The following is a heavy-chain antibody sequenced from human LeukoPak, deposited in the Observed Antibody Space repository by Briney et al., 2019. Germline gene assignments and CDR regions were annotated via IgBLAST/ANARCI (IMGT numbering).Heavy chain of an antibody. CDR2: VYYTGST. CDR1: GGSISSGSYY. V-gene: IGHV4-61*10. D-gene: IGHD2-8*01. J-gene: IGHJ4*02. Sequence: SETLSLTCTVSGGSISSGSYYWSWIRQPAGKGLEWIGFVYYTGSTSYNPSLKSRVTISVDTFKNQFSLKLSSVTAADTAVYYCAKQSYCANNTCYPFHYWGPGTLVTVSS. CDR3: AKQSYCANNTCYPFHY.